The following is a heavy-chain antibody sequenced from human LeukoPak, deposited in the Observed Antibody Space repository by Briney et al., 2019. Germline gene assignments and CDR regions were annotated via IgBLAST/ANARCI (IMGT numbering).Heavy chain of an antibody. CDR3: ANSPYYDFWSGYYFYMDV. Sequence: PGGSLRLSCAASGFTFSSYGMHWVRQAPGKGLEWVAFIRYDGSNKYYADSVKGRFTISRGNSKNTLYLQMNSLRAEDTAVYYCANSPYYDFWSGYYFYMDVWGKGTTVTVSS. CDR2: IRYDGSNK. V-gene: IGHV3-30*02. D-gene: IGHD3-3*01. J-gene: IGHJ6*03. CDR1: GFTFSSYG.